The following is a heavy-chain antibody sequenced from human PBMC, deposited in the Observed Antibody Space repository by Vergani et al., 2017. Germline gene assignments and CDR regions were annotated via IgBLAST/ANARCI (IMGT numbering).Heavy chain of an antibody. D-gene: IGHD3-16*02. Sequence: QVRLHESGPGLVKPSETLSLTCSVSGGPISSGSYYLSWVGPPAGTGLEWVGRIYSSGSTNYNPSLKIRATKFVDTSKNQFSRKLSAVTAADMAVYFCARASLRALVGYYYYMDVWGKGKTVVVSS. J-gene: IGHJ6*03. CDR3: ARASLRALVGYYYYMDV. V-gene: IGHV4-61*02. CDR2: IYSSGST. CDR1: GGPISSGSYY.